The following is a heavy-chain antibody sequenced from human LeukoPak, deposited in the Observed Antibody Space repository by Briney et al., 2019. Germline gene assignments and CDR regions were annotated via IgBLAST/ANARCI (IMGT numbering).Heavy chain of an antibody. CDR2: IYYSGST. CDR3: ARRAYPIGDILTGYYGAFDI. CDR1: GGSISSGGYY. D-gene: IGHD3-9*01. J-gene: IGHJ3*02. Sequence: SQTLSLTCTVSGGSISSGGYYWSWIRQHPGKGLEWIGYIYYSGSTYYTPSLKSRVTISVDTSKNQFSLKLSSVTAADTAVYYCARRAYPIGDILTGYYGAFDIWGQGTMVTVSS. V-gene: IGHV4-31*03.